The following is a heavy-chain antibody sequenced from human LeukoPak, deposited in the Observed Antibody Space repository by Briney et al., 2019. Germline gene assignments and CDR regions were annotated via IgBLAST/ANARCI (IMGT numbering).Heavy chain of an antibody. J-gene: IGHJ6*02. D-gene: IGHD3-3*01. V-gene: IGHV1-69*13. Sequence: GASVKVSCKASGGTFSSYAISWVRQAPGQGLEWMGGIISIFGTANYAQKFQGRVTITADESTSTAYMELSSLRSEDTAVYYCARDNSTSRADTIFGVVIIRVNYYYGMDVWGQGTTVTVSS. CDR1: GGTFSSYA. CDR3: ARDNSTSRADTIFGVVIIRVNYYYGMDV. CDR2: IISIFGTA.